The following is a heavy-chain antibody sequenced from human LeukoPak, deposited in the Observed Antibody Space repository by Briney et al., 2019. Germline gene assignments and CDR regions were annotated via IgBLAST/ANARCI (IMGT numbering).Heavy chain of an antibody. Sequence: ASVKVSCKASGYTFTGYYMHWVRQAPGQGLEWMGWINPNSGGTNYAQKFQGRVTMTRDTSISTAYMELSRLRSDDTAVYYCARGGEMTTVTTRKERFDPWGQGTLVTVSS. J-gene: IGHJ5*02. D-gene: IGHD4-17*01. V-gene: IGHV1-2*02. CDR2: INPNSGGT. CDR3: ARGGEMTTVTTRKERFDP. CDR1: GYTFTGYY.